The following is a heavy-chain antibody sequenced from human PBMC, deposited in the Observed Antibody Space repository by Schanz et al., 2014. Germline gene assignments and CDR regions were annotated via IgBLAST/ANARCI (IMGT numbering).Heavy chain of an antibody. Sequence: QVHLVQSGAEVKKPGSSVKVSCTASGDTFRSYTINWVRHAPGQGLEWMGRIIPITGITNYAQKFQGRVTFTADKSTSTAFLEVNSLRSENTAVYYCARTGYDPSLTHWGQGTLVTVSS. D-gene: IGHD5-12*01. CDR2: IIPITGIT. J-gene: IGHJ4*02. V-gene: IGHV1-69*02. CDR1: GDTFRSYT. CDR3: ARTGYDPSLTH.